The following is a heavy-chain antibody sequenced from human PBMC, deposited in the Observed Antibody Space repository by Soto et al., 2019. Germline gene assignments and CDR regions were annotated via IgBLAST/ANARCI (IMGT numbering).Heavy chain of an antibody. Sequence: GGSLRLSCAASGFTFSSYILYWVRQAPGKGLEWVATIFNGSSYIHYADSVKGRFTISRDNAKNSLYLQMNSLRAEDTAVYYCARDPVHLRYCSSTSCSSTTSGLEVVDYWGQGTLVTVSS. V-gene: IGHV3-21*01. D-gene: IGHD2-2*01. CDR1: GFTFSSYI. J-gene: IGHJ4*02. CDR3: ARDPVHLRYCSSTSCSSTTSGLEVVDY. CDR2: IFNGSSYI.